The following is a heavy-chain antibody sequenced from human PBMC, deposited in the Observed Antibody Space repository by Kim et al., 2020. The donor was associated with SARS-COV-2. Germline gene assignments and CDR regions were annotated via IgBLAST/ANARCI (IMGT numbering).Heavy chain of an antibody. D-gene: IGHD3-9*01. CDR3: ASGRPVLRYFDWLFSLDPFDY. Sequence: SETLSLTCAVYGGSFSGYYWSWIRQPPGKGLEWIGEINHSGSTNYNPSLKSRVTISVDTSKNQFSLKLSSVTAADTAVYYCASGRPVLRYFDWLFSLDPFDYGGQGTLVTVSS. J-gene: IGHJ4*02. CDR2: INHSGST. CDR1: GGSFSGYY. V-gene: IGHV4-34*01.